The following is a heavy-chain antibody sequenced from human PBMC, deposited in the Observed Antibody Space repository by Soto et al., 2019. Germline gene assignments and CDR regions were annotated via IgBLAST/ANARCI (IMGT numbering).Heavy chain of an antibody. Sequence: ASVKVSCKVSGYTLTELSMQWVRQAPGKGLEWMGGFEPEDGETIYAQKIQGRVTMNEDTSTDTAYMELSSLRSEDTAVYFCASSPPPWASGGWDSFDIWGQGTMVTVSS. CDR3: ASSPPPWASGGWDSFDI. V-gene: IGHV1-24*01. CDR2: FEPEDGET. D-gene: IGHD2-15*01. CDR1: GYTLTELS. J-gene: IGHJ3*02.